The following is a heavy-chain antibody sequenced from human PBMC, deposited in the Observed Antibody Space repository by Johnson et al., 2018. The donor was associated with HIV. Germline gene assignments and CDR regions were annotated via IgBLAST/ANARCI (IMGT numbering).Heavy chain of an antibody. CDR1: GFTFSDYY. CDR2: ITGRGTAI. D-gene: IGHD5-18*01. J-gene: IGHJ3*02. Sequence: QVQLVESGGGLVQPGGSLRLSCAASGFTFSDYYIHWIRQAPGKGLEWLAFITGRGTAIYADSVKGRFTISRDNSKNTLYLQMGSLRAEDMAVYYCARELQLWFSAFEIWGQGTMVTVYS. V-gene: IGHV3-11*04. CDR3: ARELQLWFSAFEI.